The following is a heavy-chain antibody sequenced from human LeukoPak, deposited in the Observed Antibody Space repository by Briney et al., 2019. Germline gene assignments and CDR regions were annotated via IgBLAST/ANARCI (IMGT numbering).Heavy chain of an antibody. V-gene: IGHV3-21*04. CDR2: ISSSSSYI. D-gene: IGHD3-3*01. Sequence: GGSLRLSCAASGFTFSSYSMNWVRQAPGKGLEWVSSISSSSSYIYYADSVKGRFTISRDNAKNSLYLQMNSLRAEDTAVYYCARLSAAVHLGAFDLWGQGTMVTVSS. J-gene: IGHJ3*01. CDR3: ARLSAAVHLGAFDL. CDR1: GFTFSSYS.